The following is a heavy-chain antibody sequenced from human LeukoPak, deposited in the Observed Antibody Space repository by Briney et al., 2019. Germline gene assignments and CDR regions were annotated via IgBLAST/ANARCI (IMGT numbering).Heavy chain of an antibody. Sequence: ASVKVSCKASEYTFSGSYIHWVRQAPGQGLEWMGWIYPNSGDTRYAQKFQGRVTMTGDTSITTAYLELSRLTSDDTAVYYCAKEGGTSGSGRKYFDYWGPGTLVTVSS. CDR1: EYTFSGSY. D-gene: IGHD3-10*01. CDR2: IYPNSGDT. V-gene: IGHV1-2*02. J-gene: IGHJ4*02. CDR3: AKEGGTSGSGRKYFDY.